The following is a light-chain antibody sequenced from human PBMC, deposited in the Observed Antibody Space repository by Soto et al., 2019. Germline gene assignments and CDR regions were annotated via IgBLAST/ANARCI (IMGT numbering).Light chain of an antibody. CDR1: SSDVGGYNY. CDR2: DVS. J-gene: IGLJ1*01. CDR3: SSYTSSSTPLV. Sequence: QSVLTQPASVSGSPGQSITISCTGTSSDVGGYNYVSWYQQHPGKAPKLMIYDVSNRPSGVSNRFSGSKSGNTASLTISGLQAEDEADCYCSSYTSSSTPLVFGTGTKVTVL. V-gene: IGLV2-14*01.